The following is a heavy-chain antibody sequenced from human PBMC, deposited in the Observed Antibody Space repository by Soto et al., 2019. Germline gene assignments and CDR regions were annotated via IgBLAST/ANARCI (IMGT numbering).Heavy chain of an antibody. D-gene: IGHD4-17*01. CDR1: GFSFSTHG. V-gene: IGHV3-33*01. J-gene: IGHJ4*02. CDR2: IVNDGSEQ. CDR3: ARDDNYADNGLDN. Sequence: QVQLVESGGGVVRPGRSLRLSCAATGFSFSTHGMHWVRQAPGKGLEWVAVIVNDGSEQDYSDSVKGRFTISRDNSKTTLYLQMNNLRAEDTAVYYCARDDNYADNGLDNWGQGILVTVSS.